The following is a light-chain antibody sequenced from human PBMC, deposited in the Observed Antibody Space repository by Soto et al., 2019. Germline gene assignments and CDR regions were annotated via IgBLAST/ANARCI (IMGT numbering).Light chain of an antibody. J-gene: IGKJ1*01. CDR3: QHYDTYRAT. V-gene: IGKV1-5*01. CDR2: DAS. Sequence: DIQITQSPSTLSSSVGDRVTITCRATQTINTRLAWYQQKPGKAPKLLIYDASSLESGVPSRFSGSGSGTEFTLTISGLQPDDFATYYCQHYDTYRATFGLGTKVDIK. CDR1: QTINTR.